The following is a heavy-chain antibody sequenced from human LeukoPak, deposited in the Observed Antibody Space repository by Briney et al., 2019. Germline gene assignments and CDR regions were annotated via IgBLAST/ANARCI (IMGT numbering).Heavy chain of an antibody. CDR1: GFSFSSFG. CDR3: ARDQGVNQVWNWFES. J-gene: IGHJ5*01. V-gene: IGHV3-33*01. D-gene: IGHD1-1*01. Sequence: GGALRLSCAASGFSFSSFGMHWVRQAPGKGLEGVAVIGYDGSTKYYADSVKGRFTISRDNSKDPLYLQMSSLRAEDTALYYCARDQGVNQVWNWFESCGQGTLVTVSS. CDR2: IGYDGSTK.